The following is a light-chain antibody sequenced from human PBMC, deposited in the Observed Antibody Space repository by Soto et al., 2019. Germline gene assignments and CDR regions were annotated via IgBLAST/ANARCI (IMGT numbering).Light chain of an antibody. Sequence: QAVVTQSPSASASLGASVKLTCTLSSGHSSYAIAWHQQQPEKGPRYLMKLNSDGSHNKGDGIPDRFSGSSSGAERYLTISSLQSEDEADYYRQTWGTGVQVFGGGTKVTVL. CDR3: QTWGTGVQV. CDR2: LNSDGSH. V-gene: IGLV4-69*01. J-gene: IGLJ3*02. CDR1: SGHSSYA.